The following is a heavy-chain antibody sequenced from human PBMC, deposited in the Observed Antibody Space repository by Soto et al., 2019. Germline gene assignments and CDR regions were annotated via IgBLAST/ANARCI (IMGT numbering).Heavy chain of an antibody. V-gene: IGHV1-8*01. J-gene: IGHJ4*02. CDR3: SRREERAYPNYFDF. CDR1: GYGFITYD. D-gene: IGHD6-25*01. CDR2: MNPYNGNG. Sequence: ASVKVSCTSSGYGFITYDINWVCQATRQGLEWMGWMNPYNGNGGYAQKFQGSLTMTTNTSIKTDYMELSSLRSDDTAVYFCSRREERAYPNYFDFWGQGSLVTVSS.